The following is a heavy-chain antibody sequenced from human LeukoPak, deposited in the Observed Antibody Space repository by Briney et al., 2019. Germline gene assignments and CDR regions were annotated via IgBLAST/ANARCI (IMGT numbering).Heavy chain of an antibody. CDR1: GFTFSNYA. J-gene: IGHJ4*02. V-gene: IGHV3-30*02. CDR3: ANAAAEDY. D-gene: IGHD6-25*01. CDR2: IRYDGSNK. Sequence: PGGSLRLSCAASGFTFSNYAVSWVRQAPGKGLEWVAFIRYDGSNKYYADSVKGRFTISRDNSKNTLYLQMNSLRAEDTAVYYCANAAAEDYWGQGTLVTVSS.